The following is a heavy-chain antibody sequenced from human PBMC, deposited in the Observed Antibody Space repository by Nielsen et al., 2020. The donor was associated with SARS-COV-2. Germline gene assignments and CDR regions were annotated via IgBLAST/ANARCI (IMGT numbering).Heavy chain of an antibody. CDR2: ISSSSSYI. V-gene: IGHV3-21*01. J-gene: IGHJ3*02. CDR3: ARGDYYDSSGYAGWYAFDI. Sequence: VRQAPGKGLEWVSSISSSSSYIYYADSVKGRFTISRDNAKNSLYLQMNSLRAEDTAVYYCARGDYYDSSGYAGWYAFDIWGQGTMVTVSS. D-gene: IGHD3-22*01.